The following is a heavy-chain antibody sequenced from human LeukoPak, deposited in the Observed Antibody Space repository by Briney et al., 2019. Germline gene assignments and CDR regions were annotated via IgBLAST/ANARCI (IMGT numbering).Heavy chain of an antibody. CDR1: GFTLGDHW. V-gene: IGHV3-7*04. CDR2: IKQDGSAR. CDR3: ARGGWSLDY. J-gene: IGHJ4*02. Sequence: GGSLRLSCEAYGFTLGDHWMTWVRQAPGKGLEWVAYIKQDGSARDYVDSVKGRFTISRDNSKNSLYLQMNSLRAEDTAVYYCARGGWSLDYWGQGTLVTVSS. D-gene: IGHD6-19*01.